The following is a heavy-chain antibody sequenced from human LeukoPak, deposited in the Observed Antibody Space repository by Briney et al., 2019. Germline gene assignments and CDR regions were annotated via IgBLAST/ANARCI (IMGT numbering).Heavy chain of an antibody. CDR3: ARGPYSYDSSGAFDI. V-gene: IGHV4-59*08. J-gene: IGHJ3*02. Sequence: PSETLSLTCTVSGGSISSYYWSWIRQPPGKGLEWIGYMYYRGNTNYDPSLKSRVTISIDTPNNQFSLKLSSLTAADTAVYFCARGPYSYDSSGAFDIWGQGTMVTVSS. CDR1: GGSISSYY. D-gene: IGHD3-22*01. CDR2: MYYRGNT.